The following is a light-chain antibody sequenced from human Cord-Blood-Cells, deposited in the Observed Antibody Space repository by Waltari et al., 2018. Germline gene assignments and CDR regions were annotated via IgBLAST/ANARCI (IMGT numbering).Light chain of an antibody. CDR1: QSISSY. CDR3: QQSYSTPRT. Sequence: DIQMTQSPSSLSASVGDRVTITCRASQSISSYLNLYQQKPGKAPKLLIYAASSLQSGVPSRCSSSGSGTDFTLTISSLEPEDFATYYCQQSYSTPRTFGQGTKVEIK. CDR2: AAS. V-gene: IGKV1-39*01. J-gene: IGKJ1*01.